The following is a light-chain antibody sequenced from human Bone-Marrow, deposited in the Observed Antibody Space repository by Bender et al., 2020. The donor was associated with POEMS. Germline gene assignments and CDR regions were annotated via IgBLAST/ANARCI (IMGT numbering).Light chain of an antibody. CDR1: VLATSY. CDR2: KDT. Sequence: SSELTQPSSVSVSPGQAARITCSGDVLATSYARWFQQKPGQAPKLVIYKDTERPSGVSNRFSGSKSDNTASLTISGLQAEDEADYYCQSYDSNLSGPFVFGSGTKVTVL. CDR3: QSYDSNLSGPFV. V-gene: IGLV3-27*01. J-gene: IGLJ1*01.